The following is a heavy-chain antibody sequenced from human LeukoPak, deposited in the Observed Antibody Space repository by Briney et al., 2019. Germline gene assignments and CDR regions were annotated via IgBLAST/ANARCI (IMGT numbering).Heavy chain of an antibody. CDR1: GGSFSGYY. CDR2: INHSGST. CDR3: ARGVRFFPY. Sequence: PSETLSLTCAVYGGSFSGYYWSWIRQPPGKGLEWIGEINHSGSTNYNPSLKSRVTISVDTSKNQFSLKLSSVTAADTAVYYCARGVRFFPYWGQGTLVTVSS. D-gene: IGHD3-3*01. J-gene: IGHJ4*02. V-gene: IGHV4-34*01.